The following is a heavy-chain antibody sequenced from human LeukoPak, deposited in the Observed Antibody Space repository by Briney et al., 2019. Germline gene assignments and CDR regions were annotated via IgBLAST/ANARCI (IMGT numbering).Heavy chain of an antibody. CDR1: GYTFTGYY. CDR3: ARGGYSSGWYEGDYYYYYMDV. J-gene: IGHJ6*03. D-gene: IGHD6-19*01. Sequence: ASVKVSCKASGYTFTGYYMHWVRQAPGQGLEWMGWINPNSGGTNYAQKFQGRVTMTRDTSISTAYMELSRLRSDDTAVYYCARGGYSSGWYEGDYYYYYMDVWGKGTTVTISS. CDR2: INPNSGGT. V-gene: IGHV1-2*02.